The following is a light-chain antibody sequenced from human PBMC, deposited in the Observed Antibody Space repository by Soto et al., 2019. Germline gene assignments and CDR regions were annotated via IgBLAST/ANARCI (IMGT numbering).Light chain of an antibody. CDR1: SSDVGGYDY. CDR2: DVS. Sequence: QSALTQHPSASGSPGQSVAISCTGTSSDVGGYDYVSWYQQHPGKAPKLMIYDVSKRPSGVPDRFSGSKSGNTASLTVSGLQAEDEADYYCSSYAGTYIVFGTGTKLTVL. J-gene: IGLJ1*01. V-gene: IGLV2-8*01. CDR3: SSYAGTYIV.